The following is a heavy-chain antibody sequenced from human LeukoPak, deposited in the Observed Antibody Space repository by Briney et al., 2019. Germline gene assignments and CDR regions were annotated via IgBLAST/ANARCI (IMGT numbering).Heavy chain of an antibody. J-gene: IGHJ4*02. V-gene: IGHV3-7*01. CDR1: GFTFSSYW. CDR2: IKQDGSEK. Sequence: GGSLRLSCVASGFTFSSYWMGWVRQSPGKGLEWVANIKQDGSEKYYVDSVKGRFTISGDNSKNSLYLQMSSLRAEDTAVYYCARDSPYSARGQPTDYWGQGTLVTVSS. CDR3: ARDSPYSARGQPTDY. D-gene: IGHD3-10*01.